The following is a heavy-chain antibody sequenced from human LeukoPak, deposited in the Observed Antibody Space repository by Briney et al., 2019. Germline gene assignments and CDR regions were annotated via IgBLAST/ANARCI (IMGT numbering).Heavy chain of an antibody. CDR3: ARGPIISSHNWYYED. J-gene: IGHJ1*01. D-gene: IGHD3-16*01. CDR1: GCKFGDYA. CDR2: INWNGGYT. Sequence: GGSLRLSCAASGCKFGDYAMRWVRQTPGKDLEWVFGINWNGGYTYYADSVQGRFTISRDTAKNSLYLQMDSLRAEDSALYYCARGPIISSHNWYYEDWGQGILVTVSS. V-gene: IGHV3-20*04.